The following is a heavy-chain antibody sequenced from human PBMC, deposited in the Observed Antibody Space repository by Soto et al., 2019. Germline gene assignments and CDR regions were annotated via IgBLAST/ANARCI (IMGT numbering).Heavy chain of an antibody. CDR3: ARDYYESGGYFDC. D-gene: IGHD3-22*01. Sequence: SQTLSLTCAISGDNVSRNRAPWHSLRQSPSRGLEWLGRTYYRSKWNTDYAVSVNSRITISPDTSKNQFSLQLKSVTPEDTGVYYCARDYYESGGYFDCWGQGNLVTVSS. CDR2: TYYRSKWNT. V-gene: IGHV6-1*01. CDR1: GDNVSRNRAP. J-gene: IGHJ4*02.